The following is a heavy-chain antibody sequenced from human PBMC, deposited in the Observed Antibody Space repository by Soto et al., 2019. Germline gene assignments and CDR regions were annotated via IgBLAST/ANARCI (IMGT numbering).Heavy chain of an antibody. Sequence: QVQLVQSGAEVKKPGSSVTVSCKASGGTFSSYTISWVRQAPGQGLEWMGGIIPIFGTANYAQKFQGRVTITADESTSTAYMELSSLRSSDTAVYYCARGYHRWLQLCSFDLGGRGPLLTVSS. CDR2: IIPIFGTA. D-gene: IGHD5-12*01. CDR1: GGTFSSYT. CDR3: ARGYHRWLQLCSFDL. J-gene: IGHJ2*01. V-gene: IGHV1-69*12.